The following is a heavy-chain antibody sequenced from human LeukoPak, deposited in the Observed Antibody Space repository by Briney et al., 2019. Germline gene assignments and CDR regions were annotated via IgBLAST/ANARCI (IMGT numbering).Heavy chain of an antibody. CDR3: ARSELAYCGGDCYSHYFDY. V-gene: IGHV1-69*05. Sequence: SVKVSCKASGGTFSSYAVSWVRQAPGQGLEWMGRIIPIFGTANYAQKFQGRVTITTDESTSTAYMELSSLRSEDTAVYYCARSELAYCGGDCYSHYFDYWGQGTLVTVSS. CDR2: IIPIFGTA. D-gene: IGHD2-21*02. CDR1: GGTFSSYA. J-gene: IGHJ4*02.